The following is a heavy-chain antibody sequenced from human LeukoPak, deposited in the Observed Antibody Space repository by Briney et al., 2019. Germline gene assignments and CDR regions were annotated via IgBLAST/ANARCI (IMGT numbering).Heavy chain of an antibody. CDR1: GFTFNTYA. D-gene: IGHD3-3*01. CDR2: IWDSGIKQ. J-gene: IGHJ5*02. CDR3: ARDPAGSGYALDL. Sequence: PGGSLRLSCAASGFTFNTYAMHWVRQTPGRGLDWVAYIWDSGIKQYYVDSVKGRFTISRDNSKNTVYLQMNSLGAEDSAVYYCARDPAGSGYALDLWGQGTLVTVSS. V-gene: IGHV3-33*01.